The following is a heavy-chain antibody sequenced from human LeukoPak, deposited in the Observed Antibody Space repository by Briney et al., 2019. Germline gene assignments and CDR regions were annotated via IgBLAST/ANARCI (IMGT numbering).Heavy chain of an antibody. D-gene: IGHD6-13*01. CDR3: TSTYSSSWGAFDY. Sequence: GGSLRLSCAASGFTFRNAWMSWVRQAPGKGLEWVGRIKSKTDGGTTDYAAPVKGRFTISRDDSKNTLYLQMNSLKTEDTAVYYCTSTYSSSWGAFDYWGQGTLVTVSS. V-gene: IGHV3-15*01. J-gene: IGHJ4*02. CDR2: IKSKTDGGTT. CDR1: GFTFRNAW.